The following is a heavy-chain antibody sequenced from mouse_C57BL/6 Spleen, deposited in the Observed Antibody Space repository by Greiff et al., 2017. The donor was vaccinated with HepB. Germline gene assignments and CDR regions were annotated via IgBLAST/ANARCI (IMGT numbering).Heavy chain of an antibody. D-gene: IGHD1-1*01. CDR3: ARVGSYYYGSSYDAMDY. J-gene: IGHJ4*01. CDR1: GYTFTSYW. V-gene: IGHV1-69*01. CDR2: IDPSDSYT. Sequence: VQLQQPGAELVMPGASVKLSCKASGYTFTSYWMHWVKQRPGQGLEWIGEIDPSDSYTNYNQKFKGKSTLTVDKSSSTAYMQLSSLTSEDSAVYYCARVGSYYYGSSYDAMDYWGQGTSVTVSS.